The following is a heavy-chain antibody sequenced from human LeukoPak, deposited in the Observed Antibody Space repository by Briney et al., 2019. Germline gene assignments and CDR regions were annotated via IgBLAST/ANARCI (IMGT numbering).Heavy chain of an antibody. Sequence: SETLSLTCTVSGASMSNSFWSWIRQPAGKGLEWIGRIYGSGRTNYNPSLKSRVTLSIDTSNNQFSLKLTSVTAADTALYYCARAPAGCGGTCSFDYWGQGTLVTVSS. V-gene: IGHV4-4*07. J-gene: IGHJ4*02. D-gene: IGHD2-15*01. CDR1: GASMSNSF. CDR3: ARAPAGCGGTCSFDY. CDR2: IYGSGRT.